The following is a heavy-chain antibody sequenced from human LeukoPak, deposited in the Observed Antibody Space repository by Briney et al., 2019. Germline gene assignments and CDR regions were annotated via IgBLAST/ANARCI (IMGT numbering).Heavy chain of an antibody. CDR2: IKQDGSEK. Sequence: ASGXXFNLXXXGXXXXXXXXXXKXXTNIKQDGSEKYYVDSVKGRFTISRDNAKNSLYLQMNSLRAEDTAVYYCARVGPGRSMYYFDYWGQGTLVTVSS. J-gene: IGHJ4*02. CDR1: GXXFNLXX. V-gene: IGHV3-7*01. D-gene: IGHD1-14*01. CDR3: ARVGPGRSMYYFDY.